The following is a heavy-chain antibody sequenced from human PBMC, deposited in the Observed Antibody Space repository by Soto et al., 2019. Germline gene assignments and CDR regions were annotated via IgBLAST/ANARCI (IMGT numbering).Heavy chain of an antibody. V-gene: IGHV1-69*13. CDR2: IIPIFGTA. J-gene: IGHJ4*02. CDR3: ARKTYSSSTGYFDY. Sequence: GASVKVSCKASGGTFSSYATSWVRQAPGQGLEWMGGIIPIFGTANYAQKFQGRVTITADESTSTAYMELSSLRSEDTAVYYCARKTYSSSTGYFDYWGQRTLVTVSS. D-gene: IGHD6-6*01. CDR1: GGTFSSYA.